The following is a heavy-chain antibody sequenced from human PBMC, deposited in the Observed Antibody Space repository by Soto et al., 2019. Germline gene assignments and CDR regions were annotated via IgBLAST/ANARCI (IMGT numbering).Heavy chain of an antibody. CDR1: GFTFSSYG. J-gene: IGHJ4*02. CDR3: AKGFGELLSSGLYSYYFDY. D-gene: IGHD3-10*01. Sequence: GGSLRLSCAASGFTFSSYGMHWVRQAPGKGLEWVAVISYDGSNKYYADSVKGRFTISRDNSKNTLYLQMNSLRAEDTAVYYCAKGFGELLSSGLYSYYFDYWGQGALVTVSS. CDR2: ISYDGSNK. V-gene: IGHV3-30*18.